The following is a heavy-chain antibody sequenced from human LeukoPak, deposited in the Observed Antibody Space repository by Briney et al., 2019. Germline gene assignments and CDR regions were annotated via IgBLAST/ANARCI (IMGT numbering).Heavy chain of an antibody. D-gene: IGHD5-18*01. V-gene: IGHV3-23*01. J-gene: IGHJ4*02. CDR2: ISGRDTNT. Sequence: GGSLRLSCAASGFTFSSYGMSWVRQAPGKGLEWVSAISGRDTNTYYADSVKGRFTISRDNSKNTLYLQMNSLRAEDTAVYYCAKGELGLWFDYWGQGTLVTVSS. CDR1: GFTFSSYG. CDR3: AKGELGLWFDY.